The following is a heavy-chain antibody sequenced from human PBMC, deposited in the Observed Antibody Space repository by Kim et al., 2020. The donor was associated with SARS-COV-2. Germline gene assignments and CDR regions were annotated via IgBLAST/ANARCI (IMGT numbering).Heavy chain of an antibody. V-gene: IGHV4-59*13. D-gene: IGHD2-15*01. J-gene: IGHJ6*02. CDR1: GGSISSYY. Sequence: SETLSLTCTVSGGSISSYYWSWIRQPPGKGLEWIGYIYYSGSTNYNPSLKSRVTISVDTSKNQFSLKLSSVTAADTAVYYCARLPGVVAARLYYYGMDVWGQGTTVTVSS. CDR3: ARLPGVVAARLYYYGMDV. CDR2: IYYSGST.